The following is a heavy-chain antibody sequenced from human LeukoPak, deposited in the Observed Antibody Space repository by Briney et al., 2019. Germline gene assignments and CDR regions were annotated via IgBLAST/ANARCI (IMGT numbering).Heavy chain of an antibody. Sequence: PGGSLRLSCAASGFTVSSNYMSWVRQAPGKGLEWVSVIYSGGSTYYADSVKGRFTISRDNSKNTLYLQMNSLRAEDTAVYYCAKPIESSSWYYYYGMDVWGQGTTVTVSS. CDR1: GFTVSSNY. V-gene: IGHV3-53*01. D-gene: IGHD6-13*01. CDR3: AKPIESSSWYYYYGMDV. CDR2: IYSGGST. J-gene: IGHJ6*02.